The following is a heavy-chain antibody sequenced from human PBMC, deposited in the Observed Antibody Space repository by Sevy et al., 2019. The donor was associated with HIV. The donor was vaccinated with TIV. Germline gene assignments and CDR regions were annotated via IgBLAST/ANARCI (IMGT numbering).Heavy chain of an antibody. CDR2: ISSSGNNI. V-gene: IGHV3-11*01. J-gene: IGHJ5*02. CDR1: GFTFSDYY. Sequence: GGSLRLSCAASGFTFSDYYMNWVRQAPGKGLEWVSYISSSGNNIYYADSVKGRFTISRDNAKNSLYLQMNSLRAEDTAVYYCARDPTYYDFWSGYYTGWFDPWGQGTLVTVSS. D-gene: IGHD3-3*01. CDR3: ARDPTYYDFWSGYYTGWFDP.